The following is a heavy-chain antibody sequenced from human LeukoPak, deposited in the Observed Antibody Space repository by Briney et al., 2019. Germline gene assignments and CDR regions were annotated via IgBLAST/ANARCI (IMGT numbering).Heavy chain of an antibody. CDR2: IYYSGST. CDR1: GGSMSPYH. D-gene: IGHD6-19*01. Sequence: SETLSLTCTVSGGSMSPYHWGWIRQPPGKGLEWTGYIYYSGSTNYNPSLKSRVTISVDTSKNQFSLKLSSVTAADTAIYYCARAVAGRFDYWGQGTLVTVSS. J-gene: IGHJ4*02. V-gene: IGHV4-59*08. CDR3: ARAVAGRFDY.